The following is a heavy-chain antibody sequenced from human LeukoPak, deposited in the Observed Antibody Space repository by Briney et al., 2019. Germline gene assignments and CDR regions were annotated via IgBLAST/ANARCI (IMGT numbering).Heavy chain of an antibody. D-gene: IGHD3-10*01. CDR2: SSPKSGAT. CDR1: GYIFTGYY. J-gene: IGHJ4*02. Sequence: GASVKVSCKASGYIFTGYYIHWVRQAPGQGVEWMGWSSPKSGATKFAQKFQGRVTMTRDTSTSTVYIELSSLTTDDTAVYYCARDIDVVSGYGSGSYYNRAFDYWGQGTLVTVSS. CDR3: ARDIDVVSGYGSGSYYNRAFDY. V-gene: IGHV1-2*02.